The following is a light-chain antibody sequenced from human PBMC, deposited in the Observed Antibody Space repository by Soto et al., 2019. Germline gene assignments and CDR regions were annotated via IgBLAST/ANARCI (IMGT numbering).Light chain of an antibody. V-gene: IGLV2-8*01. CDR2: EVS. CDR3: SSYAGSKNVV. Sequence: QSALTQPPSASGSPGQSVTISCTGTSSDVGGYNYVSWYQQHPGKAPKLMIYEVSKRPSGVPDRLSGSKSGNSASLTISGLQAEDEADYYCSSYAGSKNVVFGGGTKLTVL. J-gene: IGLJ2*01. CDR1: SSDVGGYNY.